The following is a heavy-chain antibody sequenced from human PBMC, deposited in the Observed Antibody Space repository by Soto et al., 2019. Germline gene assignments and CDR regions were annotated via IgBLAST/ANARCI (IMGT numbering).Heavy chain of an antibody. CDR3: AKDIVRYTYGACDY. Sequence: QVQLVESGGAVVQPGKSLRLSCAASGFTFSSYGMYWVRQAPGKGLEWVAAIAYDGSNKYHADSVKGRFTISRDNSKNTLYLQMNSLRVEDTAVYYCAKDIVRYTYGACDYWGQGALVTVFS. CDR1: GFTFSSYG. V-gene: IGHV3-30*18. J-gene: IGHJ4*02. D-gene: IGHD5-18*01. CDR2: IAYDGSNK.